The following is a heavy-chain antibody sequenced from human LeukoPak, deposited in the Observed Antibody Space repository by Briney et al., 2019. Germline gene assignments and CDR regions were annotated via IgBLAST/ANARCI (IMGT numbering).Heavy chain of an antibody. CDR3: ASHYG. J-gene: IGHJ4*02. D-gene: IGHD3-16*01. Sequence: GGSLRLSCAVSGFAFGSEAMSWVRQSPARGLEWVASISPGGGTTYYADSVKGRFTISRDNSANTIYLQMNSLRAEDTAIFYCASHYGGGQGTPVTVSS. CDR1: GFAFGSEA. V-gene: IGHV3-23*01. CDR2: ISPGGGTT.